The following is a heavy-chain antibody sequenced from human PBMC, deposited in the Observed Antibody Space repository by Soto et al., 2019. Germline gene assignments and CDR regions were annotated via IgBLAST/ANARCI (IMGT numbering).Heavy chain of an antibody. D-gene: IGHD6-6*01. CDR3: ASSRSSGTHPPSYYYGMDV. CDR1: GYSFTSYW. Sequence: PGESLKISCKGSGYSFTSYWISWVRQMPGKGLEWMGRIDPSDSYTNYSPSFQGHDTISADKSISTASLQCSCLKSSDTTMYYCASSRSSGTHPPSYYYGMDVWGQGTTVTVSS. CDR2: IDPSDSYT. V-gene: IGHV5-10-1*01. J-gene: IGHJ6*02.